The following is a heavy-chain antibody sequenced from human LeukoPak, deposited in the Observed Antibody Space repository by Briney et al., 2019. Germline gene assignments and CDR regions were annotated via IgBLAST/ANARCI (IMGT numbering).Heavy chain of an antibody. J-gene: IGHJ4*02. Sequence: SVKVSCKASGGTFSSYAISWVRQAPGQGLEWMGRIIPIFGTANYAQKFQGRVTITTDESTSTAYMELSSLRSEDTAVYYCAGLSYSGGYTADYWGQGTLVTVSS. CDR1: GGTFSSYA. V-gene: IGHV1-69*05. CDR3: AGLSYSGGYTADY. CDR2: IIPIFGTA. D-gene: IGHD1-26*01.